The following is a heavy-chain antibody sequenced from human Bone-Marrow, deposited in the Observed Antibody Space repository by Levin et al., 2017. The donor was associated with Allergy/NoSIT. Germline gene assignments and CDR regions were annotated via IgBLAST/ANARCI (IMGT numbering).Heavy chain of an antibody. CDR2: IWFDGSNK. D-gene: IGHD3-22*01. CDR3: ARVALYYDSRGPTYYFDS. V-gene: IGHV3-33*01. Sequence: QAGGSLRLSCAASDFNFSNYAMQWVRQAPGKGLEWVAIIWFDGSNKFYADSVKGRFTISRDNSKNTLYLQMNSLRADDTAIYYCARVALYYDSRGPTYYFDSWGQGTLVTVSS. J-gene: IGHJ4*02. CDR1: DFNFSNYA.